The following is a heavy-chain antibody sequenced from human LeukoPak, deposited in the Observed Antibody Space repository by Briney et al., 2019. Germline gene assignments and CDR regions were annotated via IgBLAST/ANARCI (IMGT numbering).Heavy chain of an antibody. CDR3: ARESGYHGSGFDP. CDR2: IKQDGSEE. D-gene: IGHD3-10*01. CDR1: GFTFSSYW. Sequence: PGGSLRLSCAASGFTFSSYWMSWVRQAPGKGLEWVANIKQDGSEEYYVDSVKGRFTISRDNAKNSLYLQMNSLRDEDTAVYYCARESGYHGSGFDPWGQGTLVTVSS. J-gene: IGHJ5*02. V-gene: IGHV3-7*01.